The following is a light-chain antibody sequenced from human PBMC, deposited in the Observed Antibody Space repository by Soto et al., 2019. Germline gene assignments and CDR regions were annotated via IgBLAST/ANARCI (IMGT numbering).Light chain of an antibody. Sequence: EIVLTQSPGTLSLSPGESATLSCRASQTVTISHLAWYQQKPGQAPRLLIYGASSRATGIPDRFSGSWSGTDFTLTISRLEPEDFAMYYCQRFGSSVTFGGGTKLEIK. CDR2: GAS. CDR1: QTVTISH. CDR3: QRFGSSVT. J-gene: IGKJ4*01. V-gene: IGKV3-20*01.